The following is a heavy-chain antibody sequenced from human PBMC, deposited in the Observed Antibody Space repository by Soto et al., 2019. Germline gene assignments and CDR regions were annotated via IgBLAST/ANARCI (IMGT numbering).Heavy chain of an antibody. CDR1: RGSISSSY. CDR2: IHRTGST. J-gene: IGHJ5*02. CDR3: ARESAGSGKNNWFDP. D-gene: IGHD3-10*01. Sequence: PSETLSLTCSVSRGSISSSYWSWVRQPPGKGLEWIGFIHRTGSTKYNPSLESRVTISVDTSQNQLSLRLSSVTAADTAVYYCARESAGSGKNNWFDPWGQGILVTVSS. V-gene: IGHV4-59*01.